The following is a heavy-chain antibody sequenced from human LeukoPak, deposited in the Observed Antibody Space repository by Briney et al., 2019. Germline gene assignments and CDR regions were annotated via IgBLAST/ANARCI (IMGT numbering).Heavy chain of an antibody. D-gene: IGHD6-13*01. J-gene: IGHJ3*02. CDR2: ISGSGGST. CDR3: AKDLDSSSWSEAFDI. Sequence: GGSLRLSCAASGLTFSSYAMSWVRQAPGKGLEWVSAISGSGGSTYYADSVKGRFTISRDNSKNTLYLQMNSLRAEDTAVYYCAKDLDSSSWSEAFDIWGQGTMVTVSS. V-gene: IGHV3-23*01. CDR1: GLTFSSYA.